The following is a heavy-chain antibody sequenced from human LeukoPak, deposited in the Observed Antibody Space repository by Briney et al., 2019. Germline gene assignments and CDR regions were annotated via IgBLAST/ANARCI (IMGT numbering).Heavy chain of an antibody. CDR3: ARVPTSSVAGDY. V-gene: IGHV1-2*02. J-gene: IGHJ4*02. Sequence: ASVKVSCKASGYTFTSYDINWVRQAPGQGLEWMGWINPNSGGTNYAQKFQGRVTMTRDTSISTAYMELSRLRSDDTAVYYCARVPTSSVAGDYWGQGTLVTVSS. CDR1: GYTFTSYD. CDR2: INPNSGGT. D-gene: IGHD6-19*01.